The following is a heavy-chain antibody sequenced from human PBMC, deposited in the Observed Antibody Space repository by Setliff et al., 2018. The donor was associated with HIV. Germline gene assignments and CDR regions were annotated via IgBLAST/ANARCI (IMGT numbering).Heavy chain of an antibody. CDR1: GASISSQY. D-gene: IGHD6-19*01. J-gene: IGHJ4*02. V-gene: IGHV4-4*07. Sequence: PSETLSLTCIVSGASISSQYWSWIRQPAGKGLEWIGRVYSSGNTNYNPSFKSRVTMSVDTSKNQFSLNLNSVTAADTAVYYCARGEVAATTWGDYWGQGTLVTVSS. CDR3: ARGEVAATTWGDY. CDR2: VYSSGNT.